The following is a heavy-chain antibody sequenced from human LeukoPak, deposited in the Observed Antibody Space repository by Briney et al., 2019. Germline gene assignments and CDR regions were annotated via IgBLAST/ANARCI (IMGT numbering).Heavy chain of an antibody. V-gene: IGHV4-59*01. CDR1: GGSISSYY. CDR2: IYYTART. Sequence: XCTVSGGSISSYYWSWIRQPPGKGLEGIGYIYYTARTNYHPSLKRRLTISVDTSKNQFSLKLSSVTAADTAVYYCARGYSYHYYYMDVWGKGTTVTVSS. CDR3: ARGYSYHYYYMDV. J-gene: IGHJ6*03. D-gene: IGHD5-18*01.